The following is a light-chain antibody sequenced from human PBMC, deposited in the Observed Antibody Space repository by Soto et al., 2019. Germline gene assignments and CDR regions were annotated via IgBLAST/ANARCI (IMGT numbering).Light chain of an antibody. J-gene: IGKJ4*01. CDR3: QQYDNFPLT. Sequence: DLQMTQSPSSLSASVGDRVTITCRASQDIANYLSWYQQKPGKAPKLLIYDASSLQTGVPSRFSGTGPETHFTFTRTSRHPEDIATYDCQQYDNFPLTFGGGTKVEIK. CDR1: QDIANY. V-gene: IGKV1-33*01. CDR2: DAS.